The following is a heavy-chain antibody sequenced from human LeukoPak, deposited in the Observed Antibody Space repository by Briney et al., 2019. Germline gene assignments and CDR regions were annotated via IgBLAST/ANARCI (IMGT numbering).Heavy chain of an antibody. D-gene: IGHD2-21*02. CDR1: GFTFSSNA. Sequence: GGSLRLSCAASGFTFSSNAMSWVRQAPAKGLEWVSTMSGNYGSTYYADSVKGRFTISRDNFKNTVFLRMNSLRAEDTAVYYCATVVLLLTASDAFDFWGQGTKVTVSS. V-gene: IGHV3-23*01. CDR3: ATVVLLLTASDAFDF. CDR2: MSGNYGST. J-gene: IGHJ3*01.